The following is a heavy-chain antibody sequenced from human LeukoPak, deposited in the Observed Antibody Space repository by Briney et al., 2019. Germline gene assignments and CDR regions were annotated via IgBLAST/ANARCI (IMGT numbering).Heavy chain of an antibody. Sequence: SETLSLTCAVYGGSFSGYYWSWIRQPPGKGLEWIGEMNHSGSTNYNPSLKSRVTISVDTSKNQFSLKLSSVTAADTAVYYCARHVTYYYGSGSYPNWFDPWGQGTLVTVSS. CDR1: GGSFSGYY. J-gene: IGHJ5*02. D-gene: IGHD3-10*01. V-gene: IGHV4-34*01. CDR3: ARHVTYYYGSGSYPNWFDP. CDR2: MNHSGST.